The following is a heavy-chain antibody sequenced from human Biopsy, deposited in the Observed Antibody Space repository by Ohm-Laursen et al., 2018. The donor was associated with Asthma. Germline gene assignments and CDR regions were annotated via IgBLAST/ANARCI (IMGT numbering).Heavy chain of an antibody. CDR3: ARTYYDFLTGQVNDAFAL. CDR1: GYTFINYA. V-gene: IGHV1-3*01. D-gene: IGHD3-9*01. Sequence: ASVKVSCKASGYTFINYAIHWVRQAPGQRLEWVGWINAGDGNTKYSQKFQGRVTITRDTSASTAYMDLRSLRSEDTAMYYCARTYYDFLTGQVNDAFALWGQGTMVTVSS. CDR2: INAGDGNT. J-gene: IGHJ3*01.